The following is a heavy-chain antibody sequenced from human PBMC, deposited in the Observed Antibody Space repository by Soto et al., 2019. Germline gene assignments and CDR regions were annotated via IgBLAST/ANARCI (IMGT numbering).Heavy chain of an antibody. J-gene: IGHJ6*02. Sequence: QVQLVQSGAEVKKPGSSVKVSCKASGGTFSSYAISWVRQAPGQGLEWMGGIIPIFGTANYAQKFQGRVTITADESTSTAYMELSSLRSEDTAVYYCASSDTAMVKGGYGMDVWGQGITVTVSS. CDR2: IIPIFGTA. CDR3: ASSDTAMVKGGYGMDV. CDR1: GGTFSSYA. V-gene: IGHV1-69*01. D-gene: IGHD5-18*01.